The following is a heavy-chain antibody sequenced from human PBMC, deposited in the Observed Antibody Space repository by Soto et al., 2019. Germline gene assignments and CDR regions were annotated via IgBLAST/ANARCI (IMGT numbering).Heavy chain of an antibody. Sequence: ASVKVSCKASGYIFTGFSIHWVRQAPGQGLEWMGGIKPDSGGTDYAEKFQGRVTMTRDTSINTAYMELSRLRHDDTAVYYCARLKGLFDSPEHIWEAHYNYGLDFWGQGTTVTVSS. CDR3: ARLKGLFDSPEHIWEAHYNYGLDF. J-gene: IGHJ6*02. D-gene: IGHD3-22*01. CDR1: GYIFTGFS. V-gene: IGHV1-2*02. CDR2: IKPDSGGT.